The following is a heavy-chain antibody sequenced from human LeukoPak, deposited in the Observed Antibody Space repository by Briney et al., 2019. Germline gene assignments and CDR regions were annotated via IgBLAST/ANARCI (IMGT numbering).Heavy chain of an antibody. CDR3: ARGGSGWYFDN. Sequence: GRSLRLSCGASGFTFNTYPIHWVRQAPGKGLEWVTVISSDSKNEYYADSVKGRFTISRDNSKNTLYLQMNSLRPEDTAVYYCARGGSGWYFDNWGQGTLVTVSS. D-gene: IGHD6-19*01. V-gene: IGHV3-30*04. J-gene: IGHJ4*02. CDR2: ISSDSKNE. CDR1: GFTFNTYP.